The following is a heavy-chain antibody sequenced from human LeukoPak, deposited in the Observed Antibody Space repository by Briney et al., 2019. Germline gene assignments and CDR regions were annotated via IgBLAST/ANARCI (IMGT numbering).Heavy chain of an antibody. CDR1: GFTFSSYW. CDR2: INSDGSST. D-gene: IGHD6-19*01. CDR3: ARELVAVAGTGLDY. V-gene: IGHV3-74*01. Sequence: GGSLRLSCAASGFTFSSYWMHWVRQTPGKGLVWVSRINSDGSSTSYADSVKGRFTISRDNAKNTLYLQMNSLRAEDTAVYYCARELVAVAGTGLDYWGQGTLVTVSS. J-gene: IGHJ4*02.